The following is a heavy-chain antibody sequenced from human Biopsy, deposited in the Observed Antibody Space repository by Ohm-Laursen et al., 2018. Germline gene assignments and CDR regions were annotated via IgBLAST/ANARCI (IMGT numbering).Heavy chain of an antibody. Sequence: SLRLSCTASGFTFNNYGMQWVRQAPGKGLEWVAFIFYDGSNTYYADSVKGRFTISRDNSRDTLYLQMNSLRVEDTAVYYCARGLTVLNYFYGLDLWGQGTTVTVSS. CDR1: GFTFNNYG. CDR3: ARGLTVLNYFYGLDL. J-gene: IGHJ6*02. CDR2: IFYDGSNT. D-gene: IGHD4-17*01. V-gene: IGHV3-33*08.